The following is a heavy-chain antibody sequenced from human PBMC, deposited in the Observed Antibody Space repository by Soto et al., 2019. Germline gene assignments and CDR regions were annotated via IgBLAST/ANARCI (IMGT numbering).Heavy chain of an antibody. CDR1: GFTFSSYS. V-gene: IGHV3-48*02. D-gene: IGHD1-26*01. J-gene: IGHJ6*02. Sequence: EVQLVESGGGLVQPGGSLRLSCAASGFTFSSYSMNWVRQAPGKGLEWVSYISGSSRTIYYAGSVKGRFTISRDNAKNSLYLQMSSLRDEDTAVYFCARLVGATAYYYYDMDVWGQGTTVTVSS. CDR3: ARLVGATAYYYYDMDV. CDR2: ISGSSRTI.